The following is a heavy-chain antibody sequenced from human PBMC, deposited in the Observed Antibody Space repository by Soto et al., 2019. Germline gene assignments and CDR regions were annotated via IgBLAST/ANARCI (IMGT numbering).Heavy chain of an antibody. CDR1: GDPITSYF. CDR3: ARDINYDFWSGYPSTYSYGMDV. V-gene: IGHV4-4*07. J-gene: IGHJ6*02. CDR2: VFPGGPT. D-gene: IGHD3-3*01. Sequence: PSETLSLTCTVSGDPITSYFWTWLRQPAGKGLEWIGHVFPGGPTSHNSSLKSRVSMSVDTSKNQFSLKLSSVTAADTAVYYCARDINYDFWSGYPSTYSYGMDVWGQGTTVTVSS.